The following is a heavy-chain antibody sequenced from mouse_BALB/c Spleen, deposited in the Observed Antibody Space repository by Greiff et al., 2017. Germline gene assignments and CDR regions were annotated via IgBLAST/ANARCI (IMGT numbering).Heavy chain of an antibody. V-gene: IGHV3-6*02. Sequence: EVQLQQSGPGLVKPSQSLSLTCSVTGYSITSGYYWNWIRQFPGNKLEWMGYISYDGSNNYNPSLKNRISITRDTSKNQFFLKLNSVTTEDTATYYCAREVEDYAMDYWGQGTSVTVSS. J-gene: IGHJ4*01. CDR2: ISYDGSN. CDR3: AREVEDYAMDY. CDR1: GYSITSGYY.